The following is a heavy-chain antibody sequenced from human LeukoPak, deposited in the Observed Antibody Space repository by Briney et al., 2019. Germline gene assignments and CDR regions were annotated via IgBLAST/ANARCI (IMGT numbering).Heavy chain of an antibody. J-gene: IGHJ3*02. CDR1: GFTFSSYG. CDR2: ISYDGSNK. Sequence: GGSLRLSCAASGFTFSSYGMHWVRQAPGKGLEWVAVISYDGSNKYYADSVKGRFTISRDNSKNTLYLQMNSLRAEDTAVYYCARSRALNCGGDCDAFDIWGQGTMVTVSS. CDR3: ARSRALNCGGDCDAFDI. D-gene: IGHD2-21*02. V-gene: IGHV3-30*03.